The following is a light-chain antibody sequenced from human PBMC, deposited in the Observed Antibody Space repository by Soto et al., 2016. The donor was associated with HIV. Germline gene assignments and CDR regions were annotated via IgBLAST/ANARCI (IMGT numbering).Light chain of an antibody. Sequence: SYELTQPPSVSVALGKTARLSCGGNNIRSKSVHWYQQKPGQAPVLVIYDDDDRPSGIPERFSGSNSGNTATLTISGTQAMDEADYHCQTWDNSIVVFGGGTKLTVL. V-gene: IGLV3-21*01. CDR3: QTWDNSIVV. J-gene: IGLJ3*02. CDR1: NIRSKS. CDR2: DDD.